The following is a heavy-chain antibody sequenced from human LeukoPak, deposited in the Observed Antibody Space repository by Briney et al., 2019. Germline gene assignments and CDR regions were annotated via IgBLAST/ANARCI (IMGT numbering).Heavy chain of an antibody. J-gene: IGHJ6*02. CDR2: IYSGGST. CDR1: GFTVSSNY. Sequence: PGGSLRLSCAASGFTVSSNYMSWVRQAPGKGLEWVSVIYSGGSTYYADSVKGRFTISRDNSKNTLYLRMNSLRAEDTAVYYCARDRGHYYYYGMDVWGQGTTVTVSS. CDR3: ARDRGHYYYYGMDV. V-gene: IGHV3-66*01. D-gene: IGHD5-24*01.